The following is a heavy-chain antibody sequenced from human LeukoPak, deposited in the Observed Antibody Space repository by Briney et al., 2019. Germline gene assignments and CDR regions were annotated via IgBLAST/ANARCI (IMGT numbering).Heavy chain of an antibody. Sequence: PSETLSLTCTVSGGSISSYYWSWIRQPPGKGLEWIGYIYYSGSTNYNPSLKSRVTISVDTSKNHFSLELSSVTAADTAVYYCARVGYCGGDCYPFDYWGQGTLITISS. V-gene: IGHV4-59*12. J-gene: IGHJ4*02. CDR2: IYYSGST. CDR1: GGSISSYY. CDR3: ARVGYCGGDCYPFDY. D-gene: IGHD2-21*02.